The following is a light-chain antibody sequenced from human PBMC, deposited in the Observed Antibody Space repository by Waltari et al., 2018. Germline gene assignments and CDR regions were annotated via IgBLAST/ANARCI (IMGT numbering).Light chain of an antibody. CDR2: EVT. Sequence: QSALTQPASVSGSPGQSITISCTGTSSDVGGHPPLPWYQHHPGKAPKLMIFEVTDRPAGVSNRFSGSKSGNTASLTISGLQAEDEADYYCSSYTTSNTWVFGGGTKVTVL. CDR1: SSDVGGHPP. J-gene: IGLJ3*02. V-gene: IGLV2-14*01. CDR3: SSYTTSNTWV.